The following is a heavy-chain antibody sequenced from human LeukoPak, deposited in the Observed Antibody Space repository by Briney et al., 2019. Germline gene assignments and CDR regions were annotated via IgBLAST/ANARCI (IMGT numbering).Heavy chain of an antibody. Sequence: SQTLSLTCAVSGGSISSGGYSWSWIRQPPGKGLEWIGYIYYSGSKNYNPSLKSRVTISVDTSKNQFSLKLSSVTAADTAVYYCARGYYGSGSYYGSHWGQGTLVTVSS. CDR2: IYYSGSK. D-gene: IGHD3-10*01. V-gene: IGHV4-61*08. CDR3: ARGYYGSGSYYGSH. J-gene: IGHJ4*02. CDR1: GGSISSGGYS.